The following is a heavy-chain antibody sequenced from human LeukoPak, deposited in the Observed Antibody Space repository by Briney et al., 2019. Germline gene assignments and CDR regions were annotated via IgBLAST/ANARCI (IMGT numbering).Heavy chain of an antibody. CDR2: IIPIFGTA. D-gene: IGHD3-3*01. V-gene: IGHV1-69*13. CDR3: ARGSVARFLEWLLPYYYYYYMDV. CDR1: GYTFTSYD. Sequence: ASVKVSCKASGYTFTSYDINWVRQAPGQGLEWMGGIIPIFGTANYAQKFQGRVTITADESTSTAYMELSSLRSEDTAVYYCARGSVARFLEWLLPYYYYYYMDVWGKGTTVTVSS. J-gene: IGHJ6*03.